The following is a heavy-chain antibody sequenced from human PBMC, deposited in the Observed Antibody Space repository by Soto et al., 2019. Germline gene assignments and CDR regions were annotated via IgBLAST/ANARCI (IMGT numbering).Heavy chain of an antibody. V-gene: IGHV4-34*01. CDR2: INHSGST. D-gene: IGHD1-1*01. J-gene: IGHJ5*02. CDR1: GGSFSGYY. Sequence: QVQLQQWGAGLLKPSETLSLTCAVYGGSFSGYYWSWIRQPPGKGLAWIGEINHSGSTNYNPSLKSRVTISVDTSKNQFSRKLSSVTAADTAVYYCASLLERLRGHNWFDPWGQGTLVTVSS. CDR3: ASLLERLRGHNWFDP.